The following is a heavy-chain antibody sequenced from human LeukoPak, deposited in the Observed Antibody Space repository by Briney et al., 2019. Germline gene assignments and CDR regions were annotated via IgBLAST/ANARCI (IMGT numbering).Heavy chain of an antibody. V-gene: IGHV1-69*13. CDR2: IIPIFGTA. D-gene: IGHD3-10*01. CDR1: GGTFSSYA. Sequence: SVKVSCKASGGTFSSYAISWVRQAPGQGLEWMGGIIPIFGTANYAQKFQGRATITADESTSTAYMELSSLRSEDTAVYYCARGAYYGSGSYFDYWGQGTLVTVSS. CDR3: ARGAYYGSGSYFDY. J-gene: IGHJ4*02.